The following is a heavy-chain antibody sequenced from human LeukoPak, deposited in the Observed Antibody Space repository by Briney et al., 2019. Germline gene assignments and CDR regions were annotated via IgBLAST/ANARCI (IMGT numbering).Heavy chain of an antibody. Sequence: PGGSLRLSCAASGFTFSSYWMHWVRQAPGKGPVWVSRINSDGSSTSYADSVKGRFTISRDNAKNTLYLQMNSLRAEDTAVYYCARDLGDGCVDYWGQGTLVTVSS. D-gene: IGHD5-24*01. CDR2: INSDGSST. V-gene: IGHV3-74*01. J-gene: IGHJ4*02. CDR3: ARDLGDGCVDY. CDR1: GFTFSSYW.